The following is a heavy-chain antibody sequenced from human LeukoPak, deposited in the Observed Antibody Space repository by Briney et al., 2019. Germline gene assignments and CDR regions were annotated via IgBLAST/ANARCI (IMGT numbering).Heavy chain of an antibody. CDR2: LYHSGST. CDR3: ARHALATVTDPSFDY. J-gene: IGHJ4*02. D-gene: IGHD2-21*02. V-gene: IGHV4-39*01. Sequence: SETLSLTCTVSGGSISTPGYYRGWIRQPPGKGLEWIGSLYHSGSTYYKPSLKSRATISVDKSKNQCSLKLRSVTAADTAVYYCARHALATVTDPSFDYWGQGTLVTASS. CDR1: GGSISTPGYY.